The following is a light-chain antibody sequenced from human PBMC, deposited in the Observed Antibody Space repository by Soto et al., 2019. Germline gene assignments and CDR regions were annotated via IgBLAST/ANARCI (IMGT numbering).Light chain of an antibody. CDR1: QSVSSNY. J-gene: IGKJ4*01. V-gene: IGKV3-20*01. Sequence: DIVLTHSPGTLSLSPGQRATLSCRASQSVSSNYLAWYQQKPGQAPRVLIYGASSRTTGIPDRFSGSGSGTDFTLTISRLEPEDFAVYYCQQYGSSPLTFGGGTKVDI. CDR3: QQYGSSPLT. CDR2: GAS.